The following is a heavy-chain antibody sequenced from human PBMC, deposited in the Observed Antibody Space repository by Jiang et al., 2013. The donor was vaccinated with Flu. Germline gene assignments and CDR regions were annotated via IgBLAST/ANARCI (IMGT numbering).Heavy chain of an antibody. CDR3: ARDWALDS. CDR2: ISSGSSTT. CDR1: GSSFSNFD. D-gene: IGHD3-16*01. V-gene: IGHV3-48*01. J-gene: IGHJ4*02. Sequence: RLSCAASGSSFSNFDMNWVRQAPGKGLEWVSFISSGSSTTYYADSVKGRFTISRDNARDSLYLQMNSLRAEDTAVYYCARDWALDSWGQGTLVTVSS.